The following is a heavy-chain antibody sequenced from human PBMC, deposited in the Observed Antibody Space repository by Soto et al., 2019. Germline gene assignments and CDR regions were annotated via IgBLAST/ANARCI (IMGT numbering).Heavy chain of an antibody. CDR3: ARDRDSGWTVPNWYFDL. V-gene: IGHV4-31*03. Sequence: QVQLQESGPGLVKPSETLSLTCTVSGGSISSGGYYWSWIRQHPGKGLEWIGYIYYSGSTYYNPSLQSRVTISVDTSKNQFSLKLSSVTAADTAVYYCARDRDSGWTVPNWYFDLWGRGTLVPVSS. CDR1: GGSISSGGYY. D-gene: IGHD6-19*01. J-gene: IGHJ2*01. CDR2: IYYSGST.